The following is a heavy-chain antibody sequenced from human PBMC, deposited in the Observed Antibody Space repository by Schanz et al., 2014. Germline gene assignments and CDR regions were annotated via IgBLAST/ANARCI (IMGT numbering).Heavy chain of an antibody. J-gene: IGHJ4*02. Sequence: QVQLVQSGAEVKKPGASVRVSCKASGYTFTTYSIHWVRQAPAQGLEWMGKINPSSGTTRIAQNFQGRLTVTRDTSTSTVNMELSSLRSEDTAVYYCARGGFFDSTSFDSWGQGTLVTVSS. CDR1: GYTFTTYS. D-gene: IGHD2-2*01. V-gene: IGHV1-46*03. CDR2: INPSSGTT. CDR3: ARGGFFDSTSFDS.